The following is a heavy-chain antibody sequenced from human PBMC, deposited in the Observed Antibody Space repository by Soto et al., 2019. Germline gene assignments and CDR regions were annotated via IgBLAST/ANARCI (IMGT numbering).Heavy chain of an antibody. CDR2: INHSGST. D-gene: IGHD3-3*01. J-gene: IGHJ6*02. CDR1: GGSFSGYY. Sequence: SETLSLTCAVYGGSFSGYYWSWIRQPPGRGLEWIGEINHSGSTNYNPSLKSRVTISVDTSKNQFSLKLSSVTAADTAVYYCARSLRFLEWLLYYGMDVWGQGTTVTVSS. V-gene: IGHV4-34*01. CDR3: ARSLRFLEWLLYYGMDV.